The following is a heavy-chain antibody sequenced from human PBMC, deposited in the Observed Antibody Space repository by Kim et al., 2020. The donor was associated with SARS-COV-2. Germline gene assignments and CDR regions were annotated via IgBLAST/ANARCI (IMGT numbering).Heavy chain of an antibody. J-gene: IGHJ3*02. V-gene: IGHV4-4*02. D-gene: IGHD3-22*01. CDR3: ARARNINTYSDAALDN. Sequence: LKSRVTISIDKSKNQFSLKLSSVTAADTAVYYCARARNINTYSDAALDNWGQGTVVTVSS.